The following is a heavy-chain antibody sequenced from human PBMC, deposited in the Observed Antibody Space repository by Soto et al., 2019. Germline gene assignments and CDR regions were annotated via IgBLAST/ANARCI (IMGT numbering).Heavy chain of an antibody. Sequence: SETLSLTCTVSGGSISSSSYYWGWIRQPPGEGLECIGSIYYSGCTYYNPSLKSRVTISVDTSKNQFSLKLSSVTAADTAVYYGATEAGIGAAGHNWFDPWGQGTLVTVSS. J-gene: IGHJ5*02. CDR1: GGSISSSSYY. V-gene: IGHV4-39*01. CDR2: IYYSGCT. CDR3: ATEAGIGAAGHNWFDP. D-gene: IGHD6-13*01.